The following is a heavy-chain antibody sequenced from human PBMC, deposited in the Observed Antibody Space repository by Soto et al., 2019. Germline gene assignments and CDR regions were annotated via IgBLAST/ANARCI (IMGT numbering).Heavy chain of an antibody. D-gene: IGHD3-10*01. CDR1: GGSISSGGYY. CDR3: ARVYYYGSGSYPGNDY. Sequence: QVQLQESGPGLVKPSQTLSLTCTVSGGSISSGGYYWSWIRQHPGKGLEWIGYIYYSGSTYYNPSLKSRVTISVDTSKNQFSLKLSSVTAGDTAVYYCARVYYYGSGSYPGNDYWGQGTLVTVSS. J-gene: IGHJ4*02. V-gene: IGHV4-31*03. CDR2: IYYSGST.